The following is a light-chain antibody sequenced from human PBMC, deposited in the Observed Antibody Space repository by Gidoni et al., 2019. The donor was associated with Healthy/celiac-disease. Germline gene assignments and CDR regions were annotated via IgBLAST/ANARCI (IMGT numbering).Light chain of an antibody. Sequence: SYELTQPPPVSVYPGQTASITCSGDKLGDKYACWYQHKPGQSPVLVIYQDSKRPSGIPERFSGSNSGNTATLTISGTQAMDEADYYGQAWDSSTVVFGGGTKLTVL. CDR2: QDS. J-gene: IGLJ2*01. CDR3: QAWDSSTVV. CDR1: KLGDKY. V-gene: IGLV3-1*01.